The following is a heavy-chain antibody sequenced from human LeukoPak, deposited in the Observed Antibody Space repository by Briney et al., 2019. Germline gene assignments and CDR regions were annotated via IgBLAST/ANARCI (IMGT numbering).Heavy chain of an antibody. CDR1: GGSISSGGYY. CDR3: AREMINQYIWFDP. V-gene: IGHV4-31*03. CDR2: IYYSGST. D-gene: IGHD3-22*01. J-gene: IGHJ5*02. Sequence: SQALSLTCTVSGGSISSGGYYWSWIRQHPGKGLEWIGYIYYSGSTYYNPSLKSRVTISVDTSKNQFSLKLSSVTAADTAVYYCAREMINQYIWFDPWGQGTLVTVSS.